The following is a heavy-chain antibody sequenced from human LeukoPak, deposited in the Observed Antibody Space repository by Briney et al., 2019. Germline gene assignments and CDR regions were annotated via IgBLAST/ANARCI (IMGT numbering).Heavy chain of an antibody. CDR2: IYYSGST. J-gene: IGHJ3*02. CDR3: ARGNYDSRGYSNAFDI. CDR1: GGSISSYY. V-gene: IGHV4-59*01. Sequence: SETLSLTCTVSGGSISSYYWSWLRQPPGKRLEWIGYIYYSGSTNSNPSLKSRVTISADTSKNQFSLKLSSVTAADTAVYYRARGNYDSRGYSNAFDIWGQGAMVTVSS. D-gene: IGHD3-22*01.